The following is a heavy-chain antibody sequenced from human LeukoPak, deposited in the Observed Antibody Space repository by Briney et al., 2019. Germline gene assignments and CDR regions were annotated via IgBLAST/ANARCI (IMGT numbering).Heavy chain of an antibody. Sequence: GGSLRLSCAASGFTASSNYMSWVRQAPGKGLEWVSVINSGGSTYYADSVKGRFTISRDNSKNTLYLQMNSLRAEDTAVYYCARELAVAGTNYWGQGTLVTVSS. J-gene: IGHJ4*02. V-gene: IGHV3-66*02. D-gene: IGHD6-19*01. CDR1: GFTASSNY. CDR3: ARELAVAGTNY. CDR2: INSGGST.